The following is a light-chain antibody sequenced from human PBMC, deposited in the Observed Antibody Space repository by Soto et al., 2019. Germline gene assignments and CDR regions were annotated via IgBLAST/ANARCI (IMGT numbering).Light chain of an antibody. Sequence: PQAPDIRSWSSGYKSKLTCRANQIVSSNFLAWYQQKPGQAPRLLIYGASDRATGIPDRFTGSGSGTDFPLTTSRLELEYFAAYYSQQHVNAPPRFGQGTKVDIK. J-gene: IGKJ1*01. CDR3: QQHVNAPPR. V-gene: IGKV3-20*01. CDR2: GAS. CDR1: QIVSSNF.